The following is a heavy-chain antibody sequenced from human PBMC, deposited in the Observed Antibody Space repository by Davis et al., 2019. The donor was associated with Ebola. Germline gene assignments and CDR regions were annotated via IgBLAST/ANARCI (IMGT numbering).Heavy chain of an antibody. CDR1: RVTSTTNW. V-gene: IGHV3-74*01. CDR2: INPDGTKT. Sequence: PGGSLRLSCAASRVTSTTNWIHWVRQAPGKGLVWVSRINPDGTKTGYADSVKGRFTISRDNSRNTVFLQMNSLRAEDTAVYYCAKERAWKGELPDYWGQGTLVTVSS. J-gene: IGHJ4*02. D-gene: IGHD1-26*01. CDR3: AKERAWKGELPDY.